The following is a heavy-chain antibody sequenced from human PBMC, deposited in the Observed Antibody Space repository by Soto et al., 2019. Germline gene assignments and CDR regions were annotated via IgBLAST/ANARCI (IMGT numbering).Heavy chain of an antibody. D-gene: IGHD4-17*01. CDR3: AKLTTVTTGRSNDAFDI. CDR1: GFTFSSYA. Sequence: EVQLLESGGGLVQPGGSLRLSCAASGFTFSSYAMTWVRQAPGKGLEWVSAISTTGGSTYYTDSVKGRFTISRDNSKNTLFLQINSLRAEDTAVYYCAKLTTVTTGRSNDAFDIWGQGTMVTVSS. J-gene: IGHJ3*02. CDR2: ISTTGGST. V-gene: IGHV3-23*01.